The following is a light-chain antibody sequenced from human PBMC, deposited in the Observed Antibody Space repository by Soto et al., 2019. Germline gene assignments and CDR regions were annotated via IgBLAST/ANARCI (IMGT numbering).Light chain of an antibody. Sequence: SYELTQPPSVSVAPGKTARISCGGNNIGGKSVHWYQQRPGQAPVLVISHDSDRPSGIPERFSGSNSGNTATLTISRVEAGDEADYYCQVWDGSSDWVFGGGTKLTVL. V-gene: IGLV3-21*01. CDR2: HDS. CDR3: QVWDGSSDWV. J-gene: IGLJ3*02. CDR1: NIGGKS.